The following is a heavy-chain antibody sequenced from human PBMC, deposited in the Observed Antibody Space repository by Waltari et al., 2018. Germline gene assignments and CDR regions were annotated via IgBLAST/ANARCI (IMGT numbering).Heavy chain of an antibody. J-gene: IGHJ4*02. CDR2: INAGNGNT. D-gene: IGHD6-6*01. V-gene: IGHV1-3*01. CDR3: ARDIAEYSSSAGDY. CDR1: GYTFTSYA. Sequence: QVQLVQSGAEVKKPGASVKVSCKASGYTFTSYAMHWVRQAPGQRLEWMGWINAGNGNTKYSQKFQGRVNITRDTSASTAYMELSSLRSEDTAVYYCARDIAEYSSSAGDYWGQGTLVTVSS.